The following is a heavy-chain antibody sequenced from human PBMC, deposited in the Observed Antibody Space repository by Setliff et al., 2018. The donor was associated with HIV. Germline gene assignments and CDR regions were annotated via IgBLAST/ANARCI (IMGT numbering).Heavy chain of an antibody. V-gene: IGHV1-3*01. D-gene: IGHD2-15*01. J-gene: IGHJ6*01. CDR2: INAGDDNT. CDR1: GYTFSTNA. CDR3: ARGSCSGCSHYNRYSQSTPAPSLGAGGSSPSSNYY. Sequence: ASVKVSCKAFGYTFSTNAIHWVRQAPGQRLEWMGYINAGDDNTRYSEKFQGRVTITRDTSANTAYMELSSLRSEDTAVYYCARGSCSGCSHYNRYSQSTPAPSLGAGGSSPSSNYY.